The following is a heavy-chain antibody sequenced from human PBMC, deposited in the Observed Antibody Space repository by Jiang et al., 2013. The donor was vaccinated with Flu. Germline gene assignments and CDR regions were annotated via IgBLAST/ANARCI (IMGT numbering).Heavy chain of an antibody. CDR2: VIPIFGTA. Sequence: EWMEGVIPIFGTANYAQKFQGRVTITADKSTSTAYMELSSLRSEDTAVYYCARVVVPAALRYYYYGMDVWGQGTTVTVSS. CDR3: ARVVVPAALRYYYYGMDV. J-gene: IGHJ6*02. D-gene: IGHD2-2*01. V-gene: IGHV1-69*06.